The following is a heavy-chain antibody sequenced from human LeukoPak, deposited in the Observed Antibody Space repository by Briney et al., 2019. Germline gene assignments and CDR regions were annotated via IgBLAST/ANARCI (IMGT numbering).Heavy chain of an antibody. CDR3: GSLRGGNYYYGMYV. D-gene: IGHD3-10*01. CDR2: IDPSDSYT. Sequence: GESLKISCQGSGYSFTSYWIRWVRQMPGPSVERMGRIDPSDSYTNYSPSFQGHVTISVDTSMSTFYLQWSSLKASDAAMYYCGSLRGGNYYYGMYVWGKGTTVTVSS. J-gene: IGHJ6*04. V-gene: IGHV5-10-1*01. CDR1: GYSFTSYW.